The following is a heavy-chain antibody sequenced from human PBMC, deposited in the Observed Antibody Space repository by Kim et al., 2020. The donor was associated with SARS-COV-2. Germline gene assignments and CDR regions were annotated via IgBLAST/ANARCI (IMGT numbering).Heavy chain of an antibody. V-gene: IGHV4-31*03. J-gene: IGHJ5*02. CDR2: IYYSGST. CDR1: GGSISSGGYY. Sequence: SETLSLTCTVSGGSISSGGYYWSWIRQHPGKGLEWIGYIYYSGSTYYNPSLKSRVTISVDTSKNQFSLKLSSVTAADTAVYYCARAALLWFGELLQKDNWFDPWGQGTLVTVSS. CDR3: ARAALLWFGELLQKDNWFDP. D-gene: IGHD3-10*01.